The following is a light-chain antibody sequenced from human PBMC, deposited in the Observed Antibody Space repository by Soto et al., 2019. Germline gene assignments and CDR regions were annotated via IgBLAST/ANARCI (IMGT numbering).Light chain of an antibody. J-gene: IGLJ1*01. CDR2: EVS. CDR1: SSDVGAYNY. V-gene: IGLV2-14*03. Sequence: QSALTQPASVSGSPGQSITISCTGTSSDVGAYNYVSWYQQHPDKAPKLMIYEVSHRPSGVSDRFSGYKSDNTASLTISGLHTEDEADYYCSSYTSSSTYLFGTGTKVTVL. CDR3: SSYTSSSTYL.